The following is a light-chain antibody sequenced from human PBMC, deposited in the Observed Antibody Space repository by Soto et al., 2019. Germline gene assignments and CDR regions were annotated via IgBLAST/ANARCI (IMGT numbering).Light chain of an antibody. Sequence: QSVLTQPASLSGSPEQSIPISCTGPSSAVGAYNYVSWYQAPPGNAPQPIIPAVSNRASGVSDRFSGSKSGNTASLTISGLQADDEADYYCSSHTTYYTRVFGTGTKVTVL. J-gene: IGLJ1*01. CDR1: SSAVGAYNY. CDR3: SSHTTYYTRV. CDR2: AVS. V-gene: IGLV2-14*01.